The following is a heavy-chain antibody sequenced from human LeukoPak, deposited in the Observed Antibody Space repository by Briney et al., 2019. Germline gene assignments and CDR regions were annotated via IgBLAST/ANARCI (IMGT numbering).Heavy chain of an antibody. D-gene: IGHD2-15*01. CDR3: ARILGYCSGGSCYEGFWFDP. J-gene: IGHJ5*02. V-gene: IGHV4-38-2*02. CDR1: GYSISSSYY. Sequence: SETLSLTCTVSGYSISSSYYWGWIRQPPGKGLEWIGSIYHSGSTYYNPSLKGRVTISVDTSKNHFSLKLSSVTDADTAVYYCARILGYCSGGSCYEGFWFDPWGQGTLVTLSS. CDR2: IYHSGST.